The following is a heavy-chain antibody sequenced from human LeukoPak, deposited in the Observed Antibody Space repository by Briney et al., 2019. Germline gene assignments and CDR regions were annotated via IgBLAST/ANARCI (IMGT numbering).Heavy chain of an antibody. CDR2: ISYDGSNK. D-gene: IGHD3-3*01. J-gene: IGHJ4*02. V-gene: IGHV3-30*18. Sequence: GGSLRLSCAASGFTFSSYGMHWVRQAPGKGLKWVAVISYDGSNKYYADSVKGRFTISRDNSKNTLYLQMNSLRAEDTAVYYCAKSTPPYDFWAPFDYWGQETLVTVSS. CDR3: AKSTPPYDFWAPFDY. CDR1: GFTFSSYG.